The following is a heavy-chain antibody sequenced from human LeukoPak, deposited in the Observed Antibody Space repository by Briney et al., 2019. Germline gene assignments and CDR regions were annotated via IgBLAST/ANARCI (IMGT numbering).Heavy chain of an antibody. CDR1: GGSISSYY. V-gene: IGHV4-59*08. J-gene: IGHJ3*02. CDR3: ARPYCTNGVCYIDAFDI. CDR2: IYYSGST. Sequence: SETLSLTCTVSGGSISSYYWSWIRQLPGKGLEWIGYIYYSGSTNYNPPLKSRVTISVDTSKNQFSLKLSSVTAADTAVYYCARPYCTNGVCYIDAFDIWGQGTMVTVSS. D-gene: IGHD2-8*01.